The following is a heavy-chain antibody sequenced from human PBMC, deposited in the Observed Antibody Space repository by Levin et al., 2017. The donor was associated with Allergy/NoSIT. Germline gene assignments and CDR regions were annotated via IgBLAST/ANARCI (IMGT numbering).Heavy chain of an antibody. CDR2: IFNSGVGT. D-gene: IGHD6-19*01. Sequence: GESLKISCAASGFTFNNYAMSWVRQAPGKGLEWVSAIFNSGVGTYYADSVKGRFTISRDNSKNTMYLQMNSLRAEDTAVYFCAKDAIRGSDQPYYLDYWGQGTLVTASS. CDR1: GFTFNNYA. J-gene: IGHJ4*02. CDR3: AKDAIRGSDQPYYLDY. V-gene: IGHV3-23*01.